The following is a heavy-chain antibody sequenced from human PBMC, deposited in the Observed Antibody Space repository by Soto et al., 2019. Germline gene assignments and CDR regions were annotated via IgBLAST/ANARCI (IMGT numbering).Heavy chain of an antibody. V-gene: IGHV1-3*01. Sequence: ASVKVSCKASGYTFTSYAMHWVRQAPGQRLEWMGWINAGNGNTKYSQKFQGRVTITRDTSASTAYMELSSLRSEDTAVYYYARSIVVVTAQDYWGQGTLVTVPS. J-gene: IGHJ4*02. CDR1: GYTFTSYA. CDR3: ARSIVVVTAQDY. D-gene: IGHD2-21*02. CDR2: INAGNGNT.